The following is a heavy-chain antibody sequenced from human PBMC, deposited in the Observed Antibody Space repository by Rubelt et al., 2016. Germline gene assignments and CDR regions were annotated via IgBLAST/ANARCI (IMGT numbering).Heavy chain of an antibody. V-gene: IGHV3-7*02. J-gene: IGHJ4*02. CDR2: IKQDGSEK. CDR1: W. D-gene: IGHD6-6*01. Sequence: WMSWVRQAPGKGLEWVASIKQDGSEKYYVDSLKGRFTISRDNAKNSLYLQMNSLRVEDTAVYYCASSSSWWGQGTLVTVSS. CDR3: ASSSSW.